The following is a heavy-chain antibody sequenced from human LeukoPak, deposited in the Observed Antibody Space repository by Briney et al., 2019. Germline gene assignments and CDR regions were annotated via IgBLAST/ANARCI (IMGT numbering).Heavy chain of an antibody. CDR3: AKVPRFDSPHSVGY. CDR1: VFSSISYA. D-gene: IGHD3-10*01. J-gene: IGHJ4*02. Sequence: GGCLRLSCVPSVFSSISYAMSWVRQAPRRGREWVSAISGSGGSTYYADSVKGRFTISRDNSKNTLYLQMNSLRAEDTAVYYCAKVPRFDSPHSVGYWGQGTLVTVSS. CDR2: ISGSGGST. V-gene: IGHV3-23*01.